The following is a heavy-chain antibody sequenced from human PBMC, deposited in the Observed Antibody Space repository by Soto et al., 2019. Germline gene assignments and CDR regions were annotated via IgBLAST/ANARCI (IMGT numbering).Heavy chain of an antibody. D-gene: IGHD3-10*01. V-gene: IGHV4-59*01. CDR3: ARAKVLRGVPTIDY. J-gene: IGHJ4*02. CDR2: IFSSGST. CDR1: GGSISNYY. Sequence: SETLSLTCTVSGGSISNYYWSWSRQSPVRGLGWIGNIFSSGSTNYDPSLTSRVTISLDTSKNQFSLILTSVTAADTALYYCARAKVLRGVPTIDYWGQGTLVTAPQ.